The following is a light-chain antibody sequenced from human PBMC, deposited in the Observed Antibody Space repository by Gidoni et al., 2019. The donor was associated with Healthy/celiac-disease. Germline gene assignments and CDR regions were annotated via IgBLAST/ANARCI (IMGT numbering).Light chain of an antibody. J-gene: IGLJ2*01. CDR1: SSDVGGYNY. V-gene: IGLV2-8*01. Sequence: QSALTQPPSASASPGQSVTISCTGTSSDVGGYNYVSWYQQHPGKAPKLMIYEVSKRPAGVPDRFSGSKSGNTASLTVSGLQAEEEADYYCSSYAGSNNLVFGGGTKLTVL. CDR2: EVS. CDR3: SSYAGSNNLV.